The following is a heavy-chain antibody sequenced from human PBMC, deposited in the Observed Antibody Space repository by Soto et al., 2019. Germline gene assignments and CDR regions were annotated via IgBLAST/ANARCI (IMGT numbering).Heavy chain of an antibody. CDR3: ARGENVGRYLNV. J-gene: IGHJ6*04. CDR1: GGSLRGNY. Sequence: SETLSLTCAVYGGSLRGNYWSWIRQPPGKGLEWIGEINHSGSTNYNPSLKSRVTISVDTSKNHFSLKLSSVTAADTAVYYCARGENVGRYLNVWGKGITVTVSS. D-gene: IGHD3-9*01. CDR2: INHSGST. V-gene: IGHV4-34*01.